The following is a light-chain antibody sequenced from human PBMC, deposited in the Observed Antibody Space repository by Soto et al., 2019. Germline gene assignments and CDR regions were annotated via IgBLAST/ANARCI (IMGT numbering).Light chain of an antibody. J-gene: IGKJ1*01. CDR3: QQYNYWPQT. CDR2: GAS. CDR1: QSVSSN. Sequence: EIVVTQSPATLSVSPGERATRSCRASQSVSSNLAWYQQNPGQAPRLLIYGASTRATGIPARFSGSGSGTEFTLTISSLQSEDFAIYYCQQYNYWPQTFGQGTRWIS. V-gene: IGKV3-15*01.